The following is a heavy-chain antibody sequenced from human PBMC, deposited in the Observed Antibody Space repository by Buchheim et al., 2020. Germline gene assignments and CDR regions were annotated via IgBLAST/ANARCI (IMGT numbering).Heavy chain of an antibody. V-gene: IGHV3-48*04. CDR2: ISGSGTST. Sequence: EVQLVESGGGLVQPGGCLRLSCAASGFTFSSYSMNWVRQAPGKGLEWVSYISGSGTSTYYADSVKGRFTPSRDNAKKSLYMQMNSLRAEDTAVYYCARDYDWYFDLWGRGTL. D-gene: IGHD3-16*01. J-gene: IGHJ2*01. CDR3: ARDYDWYFDL. CDR1: GFTFSSYS.